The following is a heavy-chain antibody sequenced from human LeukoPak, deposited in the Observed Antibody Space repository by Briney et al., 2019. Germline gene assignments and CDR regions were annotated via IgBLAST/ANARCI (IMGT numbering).Heavy chain of an antibody. J-gene: IGHJ4*02. V-gene: IGHV3-30-3*01. CDR2: ISHDGSKK. CDR1: GFTFSSYT. D-gene: IGHD2-8*01. CDR3: ARVVSRAYLQYFFDY. Sequence: GGSLRLSCAASGFTFSSYTMHWVRQAPGKGLEWVAVISHDGSKKYYADSVKGRFTISRDNSKNTLYLQMNSLRAEDTAVYYCARVVSRAYLQYFFDYWGQGTLVTVSS.